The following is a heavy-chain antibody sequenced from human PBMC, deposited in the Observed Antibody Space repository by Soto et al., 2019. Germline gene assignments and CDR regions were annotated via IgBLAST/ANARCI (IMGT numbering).Heavy chain of an antibody. J-gene: IGHJ6*02. D-gene: IGHD2-2*01. Sequence: QVQLVQSGAEVKKPGASVKVSCKASGYTFTSYAMHWVRQAPGQRLEWMGWINAGNGNTKYSQKFQGRVTITRDTSASTAYLELSSLRSEDTAVYYCARDQDCSSTSCYVGYYYYGMDVWGQGTTVTVSS. CDR1: GYTFTSYA. CDR3: ARDQDCSSTSCYVGYYYYGMDV. CDR2: INAGNGNT. V-gene: IGHV1-3*01.